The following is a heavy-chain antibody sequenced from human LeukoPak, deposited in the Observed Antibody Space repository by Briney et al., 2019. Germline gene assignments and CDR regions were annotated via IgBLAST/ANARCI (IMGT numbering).Heavy chain of an antibody. CDR1: GFTFSSYS. D-gene: IGHD3-3*01. V-gene: IGHV3-21*01. CDR3: ARDRPTGASRLFVVQ. Sequence: GGSLRLSCAASGFTFSSYSMTWVRQAPGKGREWVSSMSSGGRYIYYADSVRGRFTISRANAKNSLYLLRNSLRVEDTAVYYCARDRPTGASRLFVVQWGQGTLVTVSS. CDR2: MSSGGRYI. J-gene: IGHJ4*02.